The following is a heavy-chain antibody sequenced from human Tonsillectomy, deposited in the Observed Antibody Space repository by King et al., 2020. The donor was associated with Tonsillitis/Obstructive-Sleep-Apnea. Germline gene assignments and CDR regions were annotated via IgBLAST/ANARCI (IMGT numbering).Heavy chain of an antibody. CDR2: INYSGST. V-gene: IGHV4-34*01. D-gene: IGHD2-8*02. J-gene: IGHJ5*02. Sequence: VQLQQWGAGLLKPSETLSLTSAVYVGSFSGYYWSWIRQPPGKGLEWIGEINYSGSTNYNPSLKSRVTISIDTSKTQFSLKLGSLTAADTAVYYCARGSVCTGGVCYTSSWFDPWGQGTLVTVSS. CDR3: ARGSVCTGGVCYTSSWFDP. CDR1: VGSFSGYY.